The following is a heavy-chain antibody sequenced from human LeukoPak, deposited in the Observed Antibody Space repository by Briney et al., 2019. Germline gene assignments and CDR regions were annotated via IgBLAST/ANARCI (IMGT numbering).Heavy chain of an antibody. CDR2: MYTGGTP. D-gene: IGHD6-13*01. CDR3: ARGAATGPTLGFDY. Sequence: GGSLRLSCAASGSSVTNNYITWVRQAPGKGLEWVSVMYTGGTPYYADSVKGRFTISRDISKNTLYLQMTSLRAEDTAVYYCARGAATGPTLGFDYWGQGTLVTVS. CDR1: GSSVTNNY. V-gene: IGHV3-53*01. J-gene: IGHJ4*02.